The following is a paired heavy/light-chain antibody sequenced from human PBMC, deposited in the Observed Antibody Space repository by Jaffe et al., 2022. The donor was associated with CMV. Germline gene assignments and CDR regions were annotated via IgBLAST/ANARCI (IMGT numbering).Heavy chain of an antibody. CDR3: ARGDTMIVVAKGAFDI. CDR1: GFTFSDYY. J-gene: IGHJ3*02. CDR2: ISSSSSYT. V-gene: IGHV3-11*06. Sequence: QVQLVESGGGLVKPGGSLRLSCAASGFTFSDYYMSWIRQAPGKGLEWVSYISSSSSYTNYADSVKGRFTISRDNAKNSLYLQMNSLRAEDTAVYYCARGDTMIVVAKGAFDIWGQGTMVTVSS. D-gene: IGHD3-22*01.
Light chain of an antibody. J-gene: IGKJ4*01. V-gene: IGKV4-1*01. CDR1: QSVLYSSNNKNY. Sequence: DIVMTQSPDSLAVSLGERATINCKSSQSVLYSSNNKNYLAWYQQKPGQPPKLLIYWASTRESGVPDRFSGSGSGTDFTLTISSLQAEDVAVYYCQQYYSTPRLTFGGGTKVEIK. CDR2: WAS. CDR3: QQYYSTPRLT.